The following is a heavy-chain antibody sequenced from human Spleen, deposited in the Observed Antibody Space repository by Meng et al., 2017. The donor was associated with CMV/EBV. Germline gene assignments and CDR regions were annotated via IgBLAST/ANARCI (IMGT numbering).Heavy chain of an antibody. CDR3: ARENFHLPSMEGATDSYGMDV. Sequence: GGSLRLSCAASGFTFDGYGMSWVRQAPGKGLEWVSGISGSGGSTYYADSVKGRFTISRDNSKNTLYLQMNTLRPEDTAVYYCARENFHLPSMEGATDSYGMDVWGQGTSVTVSS. J-gene: IGHJ6*02. CDR2: ISGSGGST. V-gene: IGHV3-23*01. D-gene: IGHD1-14*01. CDR1: GFTFDGYG.